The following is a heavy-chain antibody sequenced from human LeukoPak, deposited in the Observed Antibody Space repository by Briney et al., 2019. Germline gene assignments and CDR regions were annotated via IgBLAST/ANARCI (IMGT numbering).Heavy chain of an antibody. J-gene: IGHJ6*04. V-gene: IGHV3-48*03. Sequence: GGSLRLSCAASGFTFSSYEMNWVRQAPGKRLEWVSYISSSGSTIYYADSVKGRFTISRDNAKNSLYLQMNSLRAEDTAVYYCAELGITTIGGVWGKGTTVTISS. CDR1: GFTFSSYE. CDR3: AELGITTIGGV. CDR2: ISSSGSTI. D-gene: IGHD3-10*02.